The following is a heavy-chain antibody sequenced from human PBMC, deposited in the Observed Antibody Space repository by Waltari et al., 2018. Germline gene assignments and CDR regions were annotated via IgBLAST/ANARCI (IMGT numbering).Heavy chain of an antibody. D-gene: IGHD2-21*01. CDR2: INHRGNI. V-gene: IGHV4-34*02. Sequence: QGQLQQCGARLLKPSETLSLTCAVSGGSVTGHYRAWIRQAPGKGMEWSGEINHRGNINHNPSLKSRVTISVDTSKSQFSLSLNSVTAADTAVYYCARNSRDGYRLPGIIAYWGQGSLVTVSS. J-gene: IGHJ4*02. CDR1: GGSVTGHY. CDR3: ARNSRDGYRLPGIIAY.